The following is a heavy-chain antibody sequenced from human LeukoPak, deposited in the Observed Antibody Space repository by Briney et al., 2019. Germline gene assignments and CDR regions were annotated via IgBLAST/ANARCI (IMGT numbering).Heavy chain of an antibody. J-gene: IGHJ4*02. CDR2: INSDGSST. D-gene: IGHD2-2*01. Sequence: GGSLRLSCAASGLTFSSYWMHWVRQAPGKGLVWVSRINSDGSSTIYADSVKGRFTISRDNAKNTLYLQMNSLRAEDTAVYYCATLNPLGYCSSTSCPNFDYWGQGTLVTVSS. V-gene: IGHV3-74*01. CDR1: GLTFSSYW. CDR3: ATLNPLGYCSSTSCPNFDY.